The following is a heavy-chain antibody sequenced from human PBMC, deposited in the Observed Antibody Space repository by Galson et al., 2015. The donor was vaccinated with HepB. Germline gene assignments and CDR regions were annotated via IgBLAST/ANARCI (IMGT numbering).Heavy chain of an antibody. CDR3: ARGAEVTYYYGSGSFSD. V-gene: IGHV1-46*01. J-gene: IGHJ4*02. CDR2: ISPSGGST. CDR1: GYRLSRYY. Sequence: SVKVSCKASGYRLSRYYMHWVRQAPGQGLEWMGIISPSGGSTTYAQKFQGRVTMTRDTSTSTVSMELSSLRSEDTDVYYCARGAEVTYYYGSGSFSDWGQGTLVTVSS. D-gene: IGHD3-10*01.